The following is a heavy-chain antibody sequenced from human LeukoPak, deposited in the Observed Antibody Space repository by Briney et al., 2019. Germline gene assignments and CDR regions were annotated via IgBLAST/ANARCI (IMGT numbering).Heavy chain of an antibody. Sequence: ASVKVSCRASGYTFTGYYMHWVRQAPGQGLEWMGGINPNSGGTNSAEMFQGRVTMTRDTSKSTLYVELSRLRSDDTAVLYCARDLYHYDRSGPRGTFDIWGQRTRVTVSS. V-gene: IGHV1-2*02. CDR3: ARDLYHYDRSGPRGTFDI. J-gene: IGHJ3*02. CDR2: INPNSGGT. CDR1: GYTFTGYY. D-gene: IGHD3-22*01.